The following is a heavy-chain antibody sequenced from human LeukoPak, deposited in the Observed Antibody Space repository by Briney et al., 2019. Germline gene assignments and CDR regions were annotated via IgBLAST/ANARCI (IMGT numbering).Heavy chain of an antibody. V-gene: IGHV4-39*07. J-gene: IGHJ4*02. Sequence: SETLSLTCTVSGGSISSSSYYWGWIRQPPGKGLEWIGSIYYSGSTYYNPSLKSRVTISVDTSKNQFSLKLSSVTAADTTVYYCARDYDRGAFDYRGQGTLVTVSS. CDR2: IYYSGST. CDR3: ARDYDRGAFDY. D-gene: IGHD2-15*01. CDR1: GGSISSSSYY.